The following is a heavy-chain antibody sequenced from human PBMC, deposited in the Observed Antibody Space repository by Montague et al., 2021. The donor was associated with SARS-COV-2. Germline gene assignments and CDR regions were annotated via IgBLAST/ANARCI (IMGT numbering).Heavy chain of an antibody. CDR2: IYYGNKWYN. J-gene: IGHJ4*02. CDR3: ARDSEYSIDY. V-gene: IGHV6-1*01. Sequence: CAISGDSVFGNRLSSEWLTYELPSALKLVGRIYYGNKWYNDYAVSMQSRVTINPDTSKNQLSLHVNSVTPEDTAVYYCARDSEYSIDYWGQGLLVTVSS. D-gene: IGHD6-6*01. CDR1: GDSVFGNRLS.